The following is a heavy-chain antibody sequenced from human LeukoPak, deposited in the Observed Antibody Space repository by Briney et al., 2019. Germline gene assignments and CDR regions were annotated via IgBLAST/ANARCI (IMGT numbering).Heavy chain of an antibody. CDR2: ISAYNGNR. J-gene: IGHJ6*03. CDR3: ARAGEYYDILTGYYKGYYYYYMDV. Sequence: ASVKVSCKASGYTFTSYGISWVRQAPGQGLEWMGWISAYNGNRNYAQKLQGRVTMTTDTSTSTAYMELRSLRSDDTAVYYCARAGEYYDILTGYYKGYYYYYMDVWGKGTTVTISS. D-gene: IGHD3-9*01. CDR1: GYTFTSYG. V-gene: IGHV1-18*01.